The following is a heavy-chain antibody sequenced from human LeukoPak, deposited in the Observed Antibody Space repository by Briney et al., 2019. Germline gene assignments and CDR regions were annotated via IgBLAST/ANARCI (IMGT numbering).Heavy chain of an antibody. Sequence: PGGSLRLSCAASGFTFDDYGMNWVRQAPGKGLEWVSGINWNGGSTGYTDSVKGRFTISRDNAKNSLYLQMNSLRAEDTALYYCARARITLVRRVINDAFDIRGQGTMVTVSS. V-gene: IGHV3-20*04. D-gene: IGHD3-10*01. CDR2: INWNGGST. CDR1: GFTFDDYG. J-gene: IGHJ3*02. CDR3: ARARITLVRRVINDAFDI.